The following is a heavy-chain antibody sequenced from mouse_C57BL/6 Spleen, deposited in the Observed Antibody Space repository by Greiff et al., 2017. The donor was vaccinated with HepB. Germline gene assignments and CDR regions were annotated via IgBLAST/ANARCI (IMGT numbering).Heavy chain of an antibody. CDR1: GYAFSSSW. CDR3: ARHYYGSSPNYAMDY. J-gene: IGHJ4*01. CDR2: IYPGDGDT. D-gene: IGHD1-1*01. V-gene: IGHV1-82*01. Sequence: QVQLQQSGPELVKPGASVKISCKASGYAFSSSWMNWVKQRPGKGLEWIGRIYPGDGDTNYNGKFKGKATLTADKSSSTAYMQLSSLTSEDSAVYFCARHYYGSSPNYAMDYWGQGTSVTVSS.